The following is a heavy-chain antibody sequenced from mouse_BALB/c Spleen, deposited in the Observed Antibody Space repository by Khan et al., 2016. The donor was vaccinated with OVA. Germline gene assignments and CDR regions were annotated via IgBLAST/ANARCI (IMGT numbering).Heavy chain of an antibody. CDR2: IRSKAINHAT. J-gene: IGHJ4*01. CDR1: GFTFSDAW. CDR3: TPTYVRYYYSMDY. D-gene: IGHD1-1*01. Sequence: VQLKESGGGLVQPGGSMKLSCAASGFTFSDAWMYWVRQSPEKGLEWVAEIRSKAINHATYYAESVRGRFPISRDDSTSSVYLQMTNLRPEDTGIYYCTPTYVRYYYSMDYWGQGTSVTVSS. V-gene: IGHV6-6*01.